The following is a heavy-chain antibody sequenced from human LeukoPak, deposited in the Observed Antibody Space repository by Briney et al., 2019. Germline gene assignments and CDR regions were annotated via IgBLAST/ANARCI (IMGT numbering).Heavy chain of an antibody. D-gene: IGHD7-27*01. J-gene: IGHJ4*02. V-gene: IGHV1-8*01. Sequence: VASVKVSCKASGYTFTSYDINWMRQATGQGLEWMGWMSPNSGNTGYAQKFQGRVTMTRDASTGTAYLELSSLRSVDSAVYYCVRTPPNWGADFWGQGTLVTVSS. CDR1: GYTFTSYD. CDR2: MSPNSGNT. CDR3: VRTPPNWGADF.